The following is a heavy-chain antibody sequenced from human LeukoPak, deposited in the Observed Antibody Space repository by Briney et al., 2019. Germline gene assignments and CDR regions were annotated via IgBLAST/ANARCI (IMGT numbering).Heavy chain of an antibody. CDR2: IYTSGST. Sequence: SETLSLTCTVSGGSISSGSYYWSWIRQPAGTGLEWIGRIYTSGSTNYNPSLKSRVTISVDTSKNQFSLKLSSVTAADTAVYYCARGASGALSTHWGQGTLVTVSS. CDR3: ARGASGALSTH. CDR1: GGSISSGSYY. J-gene: IGHJ1*01. V-gene: IGHV4-61*02. D-gene: IGHD1-26*01.